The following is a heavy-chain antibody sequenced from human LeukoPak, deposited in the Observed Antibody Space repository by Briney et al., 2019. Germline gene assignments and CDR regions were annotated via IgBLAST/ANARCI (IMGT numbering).Heavy chain of an antibody. J-gene: IGHJ6*02. CDR1: GLPFSRDW. V-gene: IGHV3-7*01. D-gene: IGHD2-8*01. Sequence: GGSLRLSCAGTGLPFSRDWMSWVRQAPGKGLEWVSNINENGRQTFYVDSVKGRFTIFRDNAKNSLFLQMNGLRAEDTDVYYCSRYGVYFGLDVWGQGTPVTVSS. CDR2: INENGRQT. CDR3: SRYGVYFGLDV.